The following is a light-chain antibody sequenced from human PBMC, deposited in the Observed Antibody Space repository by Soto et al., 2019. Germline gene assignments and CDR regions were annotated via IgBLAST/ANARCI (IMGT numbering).Light chain of an antibody. CDR2: ATS. Sequence: DIQMTQSPSSLSAPVGDRVTITCRASQSISSYLNWYQQKPGKAPKLLIYATSSLQSGVPSRFSGSGSGTDFTLTISSLQLEDFATYYCQQSYSTPYTFGQGTKLEIK. CDR3: QQSYSTPYT. V-gene: IGKV1-39*01. CDR1: QSISSY. J-gene: IGKJ2*01.